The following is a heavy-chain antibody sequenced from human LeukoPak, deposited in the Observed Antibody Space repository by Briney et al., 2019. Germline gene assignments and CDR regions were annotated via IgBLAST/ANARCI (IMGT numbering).Heavy chain of an antibody. D-gene: IGHD6-19*01. CDR3: ARLSAVPLAPYSWFDP. CDR2: IYHSGST. Sequence: PSETLSLTCAVSGYSISSGYYWGWIRQPTGKGLEWIRSIYHSGSTYYNPSLKSRVAISVDTSKNQFSLKLNSVTAADTALYYCARLSAVPLAPYSWFDPWGQGTLVTVSS. V-gene: IGHV4-38-2*01. CDR1: GYSISSGYY. J-gene: IGHJ5*02.